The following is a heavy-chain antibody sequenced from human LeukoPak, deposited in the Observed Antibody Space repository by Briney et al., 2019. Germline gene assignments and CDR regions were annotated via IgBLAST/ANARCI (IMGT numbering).Heavy chain of an antibody. J-gene: IGHJ5*02. D-gene: IGHD3-22*01. CDR1: GYSFTSYW. CDR3: ARAGSSEVKLYNWFDP. CDR2: IFPGDSDT. V-gene: IGHV5-51*01. Sequence: GESLKISCKGSGYSFTSYWIGWVRQMPGKGLEWMGIIFPGDSDTRYSPSFQGQVTISADKSISTAYLQWSSLKASDTAMYYCARAGSSEVKLYNWFDPWGQGTLVTVSS.